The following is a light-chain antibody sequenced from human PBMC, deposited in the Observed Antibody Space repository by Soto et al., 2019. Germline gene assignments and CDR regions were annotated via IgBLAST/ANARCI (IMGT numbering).Light chain of an antibody. CDR3: AAWDDSLNGVV. V-gene: IGLV1-44*01. CDR2: SSN. J-gene: IGLJ2*01. Sequence: QSVLTQPPSASETPGQRVTISCCGSSSNIGSNTVDWYQQLPGTAPKLLIYSSNQRPSGVPDRFSGSKSGTSASLAISGLQSEDEADYYCAAWDDSLNGVVFGGGTKLTVL. CDR1: SSNIGSNT.